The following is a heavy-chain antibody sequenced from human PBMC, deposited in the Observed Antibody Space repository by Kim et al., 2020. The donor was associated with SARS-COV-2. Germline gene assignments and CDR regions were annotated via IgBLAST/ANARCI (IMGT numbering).Heavy chain of an antibody. CDR3: ARDRGDCISPSCFLEDNWFDP. Sequence: ASVKVSCKASGYTFTGYYIHWVRQAPGQGLEWMGRINPNTGDTNYAQMFQGRGTMTRDTSISTAHMDLTRLRSDDTAVYYCARDRGDCISPSCFLEDNWFDPWGQGTLVTVSS. J-gene: IGHJ5*02. V-gene: IGHV1-2*06. D-gene: IGHD2-2*01. CDR1: GYTFTGYY. CDR2: INPNTGDT.